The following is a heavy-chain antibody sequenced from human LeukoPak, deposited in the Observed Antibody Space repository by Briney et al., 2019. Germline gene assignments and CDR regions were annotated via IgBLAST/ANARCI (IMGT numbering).Heavy chain of an antibody. CDR1: GFTFSNYA. V-gene: IGHV3-23*01. CDR3: AKDPFSSSWYWFDN. Sequence: GGSLRLSCAASGFTFSNYAMSWVRQTPGKGLEWVAGISGSGDNGYYPDSVKGRFTISRDNSKNTLDLQMNSLRAEDTAVYYGAKDPFSSSWYWFDNWGQGTQVTVSS. CDR2: ISGSGDNG. J-gene: IGHJ4*02. D-gene: IGHD6-13*01.